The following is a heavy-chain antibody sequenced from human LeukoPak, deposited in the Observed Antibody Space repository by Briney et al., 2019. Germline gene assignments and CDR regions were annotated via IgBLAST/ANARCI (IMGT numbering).Heavy chain of an antibody. CDR2: IYYSGST. V-gene: IGHV4-39*07. Sequence: SETLSLTCTVSGGSIGSSSSYWGWIRQPPGKGLEWIGSIYYSGSTYYNPSLKSRVTISVDTSKNQFSLKLSSVTAADTAVYYCARENNSGDAFDIWGQGTMVAVSS. CDR1: GGSIGSSSSY. CDR3: ARENNSGDAFDI. D-gene: IGHD1/OR15-1a*01. J-gene: IGHJ3*02.